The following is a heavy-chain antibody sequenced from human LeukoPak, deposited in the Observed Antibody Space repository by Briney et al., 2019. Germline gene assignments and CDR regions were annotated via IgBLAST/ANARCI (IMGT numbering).Heavy chain of an antibody. J-gene: IGHJ4*02. CDR2: ISGSDGST. Sequence: GGSLRLSCAASGFTFSSYAMSWVRQAPGKGLEWVSSISGSDGSTYYADSVEGRFTISRDNSKNTLYLQMNSLRAEDTAVYYCAKREYCDSGSYYNPYYFDYWGQGTLVTVSS. V-gene: IGHV3-23*01. D-gene: IGHD3-10*01. CDR1: GFTFSSYA. CDR3: AKREYCDSGSYYNPYYFDY.